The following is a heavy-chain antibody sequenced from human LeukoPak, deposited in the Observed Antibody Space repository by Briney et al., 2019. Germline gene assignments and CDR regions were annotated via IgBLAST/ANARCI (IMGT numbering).Heavy chain of an antibody. D-gene: IGHD6-6*01. CDR1: GYTFTNYD. CDR2: TNPNSGET. V-gene: IGHV1-8*03. CDR3: ARGEGASIASRQDY. Sequence: GASVNVSCKASGYTFTNYDINWVRQATGQGLEWMGWTNPNSGETAYAQRFQGRVTITRNTSISTAYMKLSSLRSEDTAVYYCARGEGASIASRQDYWGQGTLVTVSS. J-gene: IGHJ4*02.